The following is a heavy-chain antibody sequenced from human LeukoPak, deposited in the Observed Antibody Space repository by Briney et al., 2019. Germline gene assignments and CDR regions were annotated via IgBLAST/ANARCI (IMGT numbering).Heavy chain of an antibody. D-gene: IGHD3-10*01. J-gene: IGHJ4*02. CDR3: ARGTGGFGELLRFDY. Sequence: GGSLRLSCAASGFTVSSNYMSWVRQAPGKGLVWVSRINSDGSSTIYADSVKGRFTISRDNAKNTLYLQMDSLRAEDTAVYYCARGTGGFGELLRFDYWGQGTLVTVSS. CDR2: INSDGSST. CDR1: GFTVSSNY. V-gene: IGHV3-74*01.